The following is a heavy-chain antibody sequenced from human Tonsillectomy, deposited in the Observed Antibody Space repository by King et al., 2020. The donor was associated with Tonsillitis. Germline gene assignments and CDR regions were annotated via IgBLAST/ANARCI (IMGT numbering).Heavy chain of an antibody. D-gene: IGHD4-17*01. CDR3: ARPDYGDFYFDS. Sequence: VQLVESGGGLVQPGGSLRLSCAASWFTFSTYNMNGVRQAPGKGLEWVAYITSSISSIYYADSVKGRFTISRDNAKISLYLQMNSLRAEDTAVYYCARPDYGDFYFDSWGQGTLVTVSS. V-gene: IGHV3-48*01. CDR2: ITSSISSI. J-gene: IGHJ4*02. CDR1: WFTFSTYN.